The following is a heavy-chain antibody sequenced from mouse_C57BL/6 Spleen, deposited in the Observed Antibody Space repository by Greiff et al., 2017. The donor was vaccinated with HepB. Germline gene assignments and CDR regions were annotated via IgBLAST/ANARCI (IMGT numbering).Heavy chain of an antibody. Sequence: QVQLQQSGAELVRPGASVTLSCKASGYTFTDYEMHWVKQTPVHGLEWIGAIDPETGGTAYNQKFKGKAILTADKSSSTAYMELRSLTSEDSAVYYCTRGDYGYYFDYWGQVTTLTVSS. J-gene: IGHJ2*01. CDR1: GYTFTDYE. CDR2: IDPETGGT. V-gene: IGHV1-15*01. D-gene: IGHD2-4*01. CDR3: TRGDYGYYFDY.